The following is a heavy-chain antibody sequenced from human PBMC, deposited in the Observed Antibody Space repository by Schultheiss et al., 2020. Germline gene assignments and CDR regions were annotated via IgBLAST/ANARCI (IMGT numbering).Heavy chain of an antibody. Sequence: GGSLRLSCAASGFTFSSYAMHWVRQAPGKGLEWVAVISYDGSNKYYADSVKGRFTISRDNSKNSLYLQMNSLRAEDTAVYYCAREGDIVVVPASMDVWGQGTTVTVSS. CDR1: GFTFSSYA. D-gene: IGHD2-2*01. V-gene: IGHV3-30*04. CDR3: AREGDIVVVPASMDV. J-gene: IGHJ6*02. CDR2: ISYDGSNK.